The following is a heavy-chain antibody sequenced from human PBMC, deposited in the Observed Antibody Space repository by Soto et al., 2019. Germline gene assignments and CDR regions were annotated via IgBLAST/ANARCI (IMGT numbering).Heavy chain of an antibody. CDR2: ISSIGTTV. CDR1: GFTFSSSE. V-gene: IGHV3-48*03. J-gene: IGHJ4*02. D-gene: IGHD1-26*01. CDR3: AIDDSCSYSHDY. Sequence: HPGVSLRLSCAASGFTFSSSEMNRVRPAPGKGLEWVSYISSIGTTVHYSDSVKGRFTISRDNAKNTCCGPMTNLRPADTALYYCAIDDSCSYSHDYWGQGTGVTVSA.